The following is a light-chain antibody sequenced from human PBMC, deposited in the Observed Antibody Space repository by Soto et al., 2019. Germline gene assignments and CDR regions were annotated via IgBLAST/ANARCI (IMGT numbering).Light chain of an antibody. CDR3: QKSYSYPRT. J-gene: IGKJ2*02. V-gene: IGKV1-39*01. CDR2: AAS. CDR1: QSIGRY. Sequence: DIQMTQSPSSLSASVGDRVSVTCRASQSIGRYLNWYQQKQGTAPKLLISAASTLQSGVPSRFSGSGSGTEFTLTISSLQPEDYATYYCQKSYSYPRTFGQGTKLNIK.